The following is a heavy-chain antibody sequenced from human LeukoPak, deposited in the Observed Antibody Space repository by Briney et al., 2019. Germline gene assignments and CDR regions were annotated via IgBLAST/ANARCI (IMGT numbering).Heavy chain of an antibody. J-gene: IGHJ4*02. CDR3: ASTTTVVTY. D-gene: IGHD4-23*01. V-gene: IGHV4-39*01. Sequence: PSETLSLTCTVSGGSISSDNYYWGWIRQPPGKGLEWIASINYSGNTYYNPSLKSRVTISVDTSKNQFFLRLSSVTAADTAVYYCASTTTVVTYWGQGTLVTVSS. CDR1: GGSISSDNYY. CDR2: INYSGNT.